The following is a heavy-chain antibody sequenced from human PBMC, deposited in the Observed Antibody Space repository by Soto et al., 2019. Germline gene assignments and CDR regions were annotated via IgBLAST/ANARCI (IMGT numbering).Heavy chain of an antibody. J-gene: IGHJ6*02. CDR1: GYTLTELS. CDR3: AGYCSSTSCYTVAKGGYYYGMDV. V-gene: IGHV1-24*01. D-gene: IGHD2-2*02. CDR2: FEPEDGET. Sequence: GASVKVSCKVSGYTLTELSMHWVRQAPGKGLEWMGGFEPEDGETIYAQKFQGRVTMTEDTSTDTAYMELSSLRSEDTAVYYCAGYCSSTSCYTVAKGGYYYGMDVWGQGTTVTVSS.